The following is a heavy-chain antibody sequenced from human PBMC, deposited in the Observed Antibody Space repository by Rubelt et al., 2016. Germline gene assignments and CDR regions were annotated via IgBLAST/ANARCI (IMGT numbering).Heavy chain of an antibody. Sequence: NPNSGGTNYAQKFQGRVTMTRETSISTAYMELSRLRSDDTAVYYCARDRLSSGWFRDFDYWGQGTLVTVSS. CDR3: ARDRLSSGWFRDFDY. D-gene: IGHD6-19*01. CDR2: NPNSGGT. J-gene: IGHJ4*02. V-gene: IGHV1-2*02.